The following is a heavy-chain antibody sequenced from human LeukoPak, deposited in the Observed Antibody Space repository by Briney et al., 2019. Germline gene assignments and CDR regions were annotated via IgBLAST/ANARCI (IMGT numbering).Heavy chain of an antibody. Sequence: SETLSLTCTVSGGSISGYYWSWIRQPPGKGLEWIGYIYYSGGTNYNPSLKSRVTMSVDTPQNQFSLKLTSVTAADSAVYYCARSEYSSSSGGLPYYFDYWGQGTLVTVSS. CDR1: GGSISGYY. J-gene: IGHJ4*02. CDR2: IYYSGGT. V-gene: IGHV4-59*01. D-gene: IGHD6-6*01. CDR3: ARSEYSSSSGGLPYYFDY.